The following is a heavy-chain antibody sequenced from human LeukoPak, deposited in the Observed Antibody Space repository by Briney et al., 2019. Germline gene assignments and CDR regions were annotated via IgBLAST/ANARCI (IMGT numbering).Heavy chain of an antibody. J-gene: IGHJ4*02. CDR2: IYYSGNT. Sequence: PSETLSLTCTVSGVSISSSNSYWGWIRQPPGKGLEGIGSIYYSGNTYDNASLRRQVSISIDTSKNQFSLRLTSVTAADTAVYYCARQTGSGLFILPGGQGTLVTVSS. D-gene: IGHD3/OR15-3a*01. CDR3: ARQTGSGLFILP. V-gene: IGHV4-39*01. CDR1: GVSISSSNSY.